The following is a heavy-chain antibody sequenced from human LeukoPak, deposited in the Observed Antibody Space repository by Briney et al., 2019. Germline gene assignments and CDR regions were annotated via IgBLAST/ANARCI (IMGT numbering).Heavy chain of an antibody. D-gene: IGHD2-15*01. Sequence: GGSLRLSCAASGFTFSSYAISWLRQAPAKGLHRVSAINGSGGSTYYADSVKGRFTIPRDNSKNTLYLQMNSLRAEDTAVYYCAKASTGSCSGGSCYSFDYWGQGTLVTVSS. CDR1: GFTFSSYA. V-gene: IGHV3-23*01. J-gene: IGHJ4*02. CDR3: AKASTGSCSGGSCYSFDY. CDR2: INGSGGST.